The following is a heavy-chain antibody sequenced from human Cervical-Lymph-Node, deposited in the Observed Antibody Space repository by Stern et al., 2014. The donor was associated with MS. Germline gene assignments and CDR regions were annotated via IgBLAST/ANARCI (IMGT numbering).Heavy chain of an antibody. V-gene: IGHV3-23*04. CDR1: GFTFSSYA. CDR3: ASSYGGANWYFTL. CDR2: ISGTGLTT. Sequence: EVHLVESGGGLVQPGGSVRLSCAASGFTFSSYAMSWVRQAPGTGLEWVSAISGTGLTTYYIDSVKGRFTVSRDNSKNTLFLQMKSLSAEDTAVYYCASSYGGANWYFTLWGRGTLVTVSS. J-gene: IGHJ2*01. D-gene: IGHD4-23*01.